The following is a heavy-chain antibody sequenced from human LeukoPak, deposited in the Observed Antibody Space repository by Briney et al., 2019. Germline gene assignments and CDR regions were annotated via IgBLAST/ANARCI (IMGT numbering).Heavy chain of an antibody. CDR1: GGSISSGSYY. CDR3: ARATAKKGYCSSTSCYRTKSHYYYMDV. CDR2: IYTSGST. Sequence: SQTLPLTCTVSGGSISSGSYYWSWIRQPAGKGLEWIGRIYTSGSTNYNPSLKSRVTISVDTSKNQFSLKLSSVTAADTAVYYCARATAKKGYCSSTSCYRTKSHYYYMDVWGKGATVTVSS. J-gene: IGHJ6*03. V-gene: IGHV4-61*02. D-gene: IGHD2-2*02.